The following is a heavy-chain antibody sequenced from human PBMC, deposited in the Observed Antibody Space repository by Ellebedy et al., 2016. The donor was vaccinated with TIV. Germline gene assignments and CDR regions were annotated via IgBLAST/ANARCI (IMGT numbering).Heavy chain of an antibody. D-gene: IGHD1-26*01. V-gene: IGHV3-23*01. CDR1: GFTSSIYA. J-gene: IGHJ4*02. CDR3: AKDLGIERQWGFDY. Sequence: LSLTCAASGFTSSIYAMGWVRQAPGQGLEWVSTISRNGGGTYYAGSVDGRFTISRDNSNNTLWLQMSGLRAEDTARYFCAKDLGIERQWGFDYWGQGTLVTVSS. CDR2: ISRNGGGT.